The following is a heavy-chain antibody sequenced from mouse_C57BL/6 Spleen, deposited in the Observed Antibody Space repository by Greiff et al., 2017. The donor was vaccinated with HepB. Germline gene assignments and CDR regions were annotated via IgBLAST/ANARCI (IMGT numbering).Heavy chain of an antibody. D-gene: IGHD2-4*01. CDR3: ARDDYVFAY. V-gene: IGHV1-4*01. J-gene: IGHJ3*01. CDR2: INPSSGYT. CDR1: GYTFPSYT. Sequence: QVQLQQSGAELARPGASVKMSCKASGYTFPSYTMHWVKQRPGQGLEWIGYINPSSGYTKYNQKFKDKATLTADKSSSTAYMQLSSLTSEDSAVYYCARDDYVFAYWGQGTLVTVSA.